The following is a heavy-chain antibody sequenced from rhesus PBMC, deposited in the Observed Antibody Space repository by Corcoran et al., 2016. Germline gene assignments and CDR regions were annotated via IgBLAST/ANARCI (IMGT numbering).Heavy chain of an antibody. D-gene: IGHD5-42*01. V-gene: IGHV4-106*01. Sequence: QVQPQESGPGLVKPSETLSLTCAVSGGSISDDFYWSGIRQPPGKGPEWIGYIYLSSGDSDYNPSLKNRVTISVDTSKTQFSLNLRSVTAADTAVYYCTRSRGYWYFDLWGPGTPIIISS. CDR2: IYLSSGDS. CDR1: GGSISDDFY. J-gene: IGHJ2*01. CDR3: TRSRGYWYFDL.